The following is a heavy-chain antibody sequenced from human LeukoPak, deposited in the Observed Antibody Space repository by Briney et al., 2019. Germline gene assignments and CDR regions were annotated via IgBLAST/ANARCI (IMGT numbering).Heavy chain of an antibody. CDR1: GYSFTSYW. Sequence: GEVLKISCKGSGYSFTSYWIGWVRQMPGKGLEWMGIIYPGDSDTRYSPSFQGQVTISADKSISTAYLQWSSLKASDTAMYYCARHNPSYKYCSGGSCLMDVWGKGTTVTVSS. J-gene: IGHJ6*03. D-gene: IGHD2-15*01. CDR2: IYPGDSDT. V-gene: IGHV5-51*01. CDR3: ARHNPSYKYCSGGSCLMDV.